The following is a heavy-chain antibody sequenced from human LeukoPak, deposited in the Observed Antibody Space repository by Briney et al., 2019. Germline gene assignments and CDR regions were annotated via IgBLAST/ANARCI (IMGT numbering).Heavy chain of an antibody. CDR3: ARGRDGYNPLDY. CDR2: IIPILGIA. V-gene: IGHV1-69*04. J-gene: IGHJ4*02. D-gene: IGHD5-24*01. CDR1: GGTFSSYA. Sequence: SVKVSCKASGGTFSSYAISWVRQAPGQGLEWMGRIIPILGIANYAQKFQGRVTITADKSTSTAYMELSSLRSEDTAVYYCARGRDGYNPLDYWGQGTLVTVSS.